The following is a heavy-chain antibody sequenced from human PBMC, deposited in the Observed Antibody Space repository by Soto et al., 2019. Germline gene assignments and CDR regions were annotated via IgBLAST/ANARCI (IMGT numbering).Heavy chain of an antibody. CDR3: ARGTKPIFGVVIIPVYFDY. CDR1: GGSFSGYY. D-gene: IGHD3-3*01. CDR2: ITHSGST. Sequence: QVQLQQWGAGLLKPSETLSLTCAVYGGSFSGYYWSWIRQPPGKGLEWTGEITHSGSTNYNPSLKSRVTISVDKSKNQFSLKLSSVTAADTAVYYCARGTKPIFGVVIIPVYFDYWGQGTLVTVSS. V-gene: IGHV4-34*01. J-gene: IGHJ4*02.